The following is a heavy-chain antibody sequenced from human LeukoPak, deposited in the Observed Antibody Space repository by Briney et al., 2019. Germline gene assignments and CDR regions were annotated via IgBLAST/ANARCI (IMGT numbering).Heavy chain of an antibody. CDR2: VHPSGGST. CDR3: AGITMTTSGWYFDL. Sequence: ASVKLSCKASVYTFTSYYMHWLRQAPGQGLEWMGIVHPSGGSTSYAQKFQGRVTMTRDTATSTVYMELSSLRSEDTALYYCAGITMTTSGWYFDLWGRGSLVTVSS. D-gene: IGHD3-22*01. V-gene: IGHV1-46*01. CDR1: VYTFTSYY. J-gene: IGHJ2*01.